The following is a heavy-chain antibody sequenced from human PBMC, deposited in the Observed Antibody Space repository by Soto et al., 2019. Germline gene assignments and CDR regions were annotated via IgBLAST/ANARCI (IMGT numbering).Heavy chain of an antibody. CDR1: GGSFNRHT. CDR3: ARGWGYDSTDYYYAY. D-gene: IGHD3-22*01. CDR2: IIPIFGTA. V-gene: IGHV1-69*01. J-gene: IGHJ4*02. Sequence: QVQLVQSGAEVRKPGSSVRVSCKASGGSFNRHTISWVRQAPGQGLEWMGGIIPIFGTANHAQKFQGRVTIIADESTSTVYMGLRSLRSDDTAIYYCARGWGYDSTDYYYAYWGQGTLVIVSS.